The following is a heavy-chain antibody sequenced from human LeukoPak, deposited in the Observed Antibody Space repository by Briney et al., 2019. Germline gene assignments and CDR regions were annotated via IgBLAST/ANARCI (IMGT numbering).Heavy chain of an antibody. Sequence: GSLRLSCTASGFTFSDYYMNWVRQAPGKGLEWISYISPKSETKYYADSVKGRFTISRDNAENSLYLQMNSLRAEDTAVYYCARERGSGRSPNDAFDIWGQGTMVTVSS. CDR2: ISPKSETK. V-gene: IGHV3-11*04. J-gene: IGHJ3*02. CDR1: GFTFSDYY. D-gene: IGHD1-26*01. CDR3: ARERGSGRSPNDAFDI.